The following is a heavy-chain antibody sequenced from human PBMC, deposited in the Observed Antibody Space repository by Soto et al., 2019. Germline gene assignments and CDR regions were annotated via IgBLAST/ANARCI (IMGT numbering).Heavy chain of an antibody. V-gene: IGHV4-39*01. D-gene: IGHD3-10*01. Sequence: TSETLSLTCPLSGGSISSFTYYWGWIRQPPGKGLEWIGTVYYNENTYYNPSLKSRVTIAVDTAKNQFSLNLRSVTAADTAMYFCARRERYYGSPGWFDPWGPGTLVTVS. J-gene: IGHJ5*02. CDR3: ARRERYYGSPGWFDP. CDR1: GGSISSFTYY. CDR2: VYYNENT.